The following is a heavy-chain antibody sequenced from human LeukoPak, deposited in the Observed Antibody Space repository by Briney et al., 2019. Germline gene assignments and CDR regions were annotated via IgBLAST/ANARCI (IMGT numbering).Heavy chain of an antibody. V-gene: IGHV4-59*01. CDR3: ARDSLSSSWARWFDP. Sequence: SETLSLTCTVSGGSINTYYWSWIRQPPGKGLEWIGYIYYSGSTNYNPSLKSRVTISVDTSKNQFSLKLSSVTAADTAVYYCARDSLSSSWARWFDPWGQGTLVTVSS. CDR1: GGSINTYY. D-gene: IGHD6-13*01. CDR2: IYYSGST. J-gene: IGHJ5*02.